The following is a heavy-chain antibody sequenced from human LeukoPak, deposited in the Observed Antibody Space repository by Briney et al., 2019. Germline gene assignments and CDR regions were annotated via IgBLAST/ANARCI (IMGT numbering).Heavy chain of an antibody. CDR2: VYYSGSA. V-gene: IGHV4-39*01. D-gene: IGHD3-10*01. CDR3: ARCISMVRGVIRPPDY. J-gene: IGHJ4*02. Sequence: SETLSLTCSVSGGSISSSSYHWGWIRQSPGKGLEWIGSVYYSGSAYYNPSLKSRLTISVDTSKNQFSLKLSSVTAADTAVYYCARCISMVRGVIRPPDYWGQGTLVTVSS. CDR1: GGSISSSSYH.